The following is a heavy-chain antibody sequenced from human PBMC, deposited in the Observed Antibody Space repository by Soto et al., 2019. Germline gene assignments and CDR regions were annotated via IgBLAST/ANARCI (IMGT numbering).Heavy chain of an antibody. J-gene: IGHJ6*03. V-gene: IGHV4-59*08. Sequence: QVQLQESGPGLVKPSETLSLTCTVSGGSISSYYWSWIRQPPGKGLEWIGYIYYSGSTNYNPSLKSRVTISVDTSKNQFSLRLSPVTAADTAVYYCARHVKVGFGYYYYYMDVWGKGTTVTVSS. CDR3: ARHVKVGFGYYYYYMDV. CDR1: GGSISSYY. CDR2: IYYSGST. D-gene: IGHD1-26*01.